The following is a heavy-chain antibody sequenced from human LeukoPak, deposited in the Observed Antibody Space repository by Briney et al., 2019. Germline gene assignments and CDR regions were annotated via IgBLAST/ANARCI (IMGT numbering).Heavy chain of an antibody. CDR1: GYTFTGYY. Sequence: ASVKVSCKASGYTFTGYYMHWVRQAPGQGLEWMGRINPNSGGTNYAQKFQGRVTMTRDTSISTAYMELSRLRSDDTAVYYCTRDRGYDYFLDYWGQGTLVTVSS. CDR2: INPNSGGT. V-gene: IGHV1-2*06. J-gene: IGHJ4*02. CDR3: TRDRGYDYFLDY. D-gene: IGHD5-12*01.